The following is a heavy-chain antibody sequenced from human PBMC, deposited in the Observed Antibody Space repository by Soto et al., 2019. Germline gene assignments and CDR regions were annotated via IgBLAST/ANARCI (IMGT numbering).Heavy chain of an antibody. CDR2: INHSGST. D-gene: IGHD1-26*01. CDR1: GGSISSGGYY. J-gene: IGHJ5*02. V-gene: IGHV4-39*07. Sequence: SETLSLTCTVSGGSISSGGYYWSWIRQPPGKGLEWVGEINHSGSTNYNPSLKSRVTISVDTSKNQFSLKLSSVTAADTAVYYCARGHSVGRTTFRVDPWGQGTLVTVSS. CDR3: ARGHSVGRTTFRVDP.